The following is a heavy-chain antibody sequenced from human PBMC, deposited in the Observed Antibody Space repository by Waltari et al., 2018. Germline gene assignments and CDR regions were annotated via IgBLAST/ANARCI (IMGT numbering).Heavy chain of an antibody. CDR3: ARERHRLMEEGYLMALDP. Sequence: QVQLVQSGAEVKKPGASVKVSCKASGYTFSDYGISWVRQAPGQGLEWMGWTLGKNCNPNHAQKFQGRLIMTEDTSATTVYMELTYLTSDDTAVYYCARERHRLMEEGYLMALDPWGQGTLVTVSS. J-gene: IGHJ5*02. CDR2: TLGKNCNP. V-gene: IGHV1-18*01. CDR1: GYTFSDYG. D-gene: IGHD2-21*01.